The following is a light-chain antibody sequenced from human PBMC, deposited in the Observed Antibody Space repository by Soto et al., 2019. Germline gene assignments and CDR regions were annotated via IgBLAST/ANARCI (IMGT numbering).Light chain of an antibody. CDR3: QQRSNWPPLT. CDR1: QSVSNRY. Sequence: EVVLTQSPGTLSLSPGEGATLSCRASQSVSNRYFAWYQQKPGQAPRLLIYDASNRATGIPARFSGSGSGTDFTLTISSLEPEDFAVYYCQQRSNWPPLTFGGGTKVDIK. V-gene: IGKV3-11*01. CDR2: DAS. J-gene: IGKJ4*01.